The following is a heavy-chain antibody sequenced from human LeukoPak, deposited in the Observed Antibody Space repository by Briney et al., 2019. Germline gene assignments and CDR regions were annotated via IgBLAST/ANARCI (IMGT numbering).Heavy chain of an antibody. V-gene: IGHV3-30*02. J-gene: IGHJ4*02. Sequence: GGSLRLSCAASGFTFSSYGMHWVRQAPGKGLEWVAFIRYDGSNKYYAYSVKGRFTISRDNSKNTLYLQMNSLRAEDTAVYYCAKNRYSYGPFDYWGQGTLVTVSS. CDR2: IRYDGSNK. CDR1: GFTFSSYG. CDR3: AKNRYSYGPFDY. D-gene: IGHD5-18*01.